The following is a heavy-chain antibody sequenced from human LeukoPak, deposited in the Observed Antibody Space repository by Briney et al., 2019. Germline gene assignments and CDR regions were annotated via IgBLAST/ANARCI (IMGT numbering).Heavy chain of an antibody. J-gene: IGHJ6*03. D-gene: IGHD3-10*01. CDR2: ISGSGGST. CDR3: AKDGPPCYGSGSYRLTYYYYYMDV. V-gene: IGHV3-23*01. Sequence: GALRLSCAASGFTFSSYAMSWVRQAPGKGLEWVSAISGSGGSTYYADSVKGRFTISRDNSKNTLYLQMNSLRAEDTAVYYCAKDGPPCYGSGSYRLTYYYYYMDVWGKGTTVTVSS. CDR1: GFTFSSYA.